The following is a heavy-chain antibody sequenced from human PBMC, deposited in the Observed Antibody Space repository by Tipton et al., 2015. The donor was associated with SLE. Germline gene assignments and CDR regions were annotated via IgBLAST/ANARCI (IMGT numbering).Heavy chain of an antibody. CDR2: IYPPDSDT. CDR3: ASWPRWDAFDI. J-gene: IGHJ3*02. CDR1: GYSFASYW. V-gene: IGHV5-51*03. Sequence: VQLVQSGAEVKKSGESLKISCKGSGYSFASYWIGWVRQMPEKGLEWMGLIYPPDSDTRYSPSFQGQVSISADMSTYTAYLQWSSLKASDSAICYCASWPRWDAFDIWGQGAMVTVYS.